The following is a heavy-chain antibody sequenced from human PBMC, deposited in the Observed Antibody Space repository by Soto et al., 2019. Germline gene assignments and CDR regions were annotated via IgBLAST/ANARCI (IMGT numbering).Heavy chain of an antibody. Sequence: LRLSCAASGFTFSSYAMSWVRQAPGKGLEWVSAISGSGGSTYYADSVKGRFTISRDNSRNTLYLQMNSLRAEDTAVYYCAKDLGGLFEDFDYWGQGTLVTVSS. D-gene: IGHD3-10*01. CDR3: AKDLGGLFEDFDY. V-gene: IGHV3-23*01. J-gene: IGHJ4*02. CDR2: ISGSGGST. CDR1: GFTFSSYA.